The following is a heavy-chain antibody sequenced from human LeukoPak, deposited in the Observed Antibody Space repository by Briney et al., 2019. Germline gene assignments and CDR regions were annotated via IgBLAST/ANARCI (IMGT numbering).Heavy chain of an antibody. J-gene: IGHJ5*02. V-gene: IGHV1-69*02. D-gene: IGHD3-22*01. CDR2: IISILGIA. CDR1: GGTFISYT. CDR3: STGDMDSSALYLNWIDP. Sequence: SVKVSCKASGGTFISYTISWVRQAPGQGLEWMGRIISILGIANYAQKFQGRVTITADKSTSTAYMVLSSLPSADTPGFYCSTGDMDSSALYLNWIDPWGQGTLVTVSP.